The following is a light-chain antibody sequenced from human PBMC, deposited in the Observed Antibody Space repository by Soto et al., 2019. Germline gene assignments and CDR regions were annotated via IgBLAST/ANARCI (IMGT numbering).Light chain of an antibody. J-gene: IGLJ1*01. V-gene: IGLV1-51*01. CDR3: GTWDDSLVSYV. Sequence: QPVLTQPPSVSAAPGQRVIISCSGSSTNIGDNYVSWHQHLPGTAPKLVVYDNDRRPSELPGRFSGSKSGTSATLVITGLQTGDEADYYCGTWDDSLVSYVFGAGTKLTVL. CDR1: STNIGDNY. CDR2: DND.